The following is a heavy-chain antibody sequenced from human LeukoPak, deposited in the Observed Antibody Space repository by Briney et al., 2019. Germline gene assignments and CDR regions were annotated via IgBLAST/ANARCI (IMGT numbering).Heavy chain of an antibody. CDR2: ISAYNGGT. Sequence: ASVKVSCTASGYPFTSFYIYWVRQAPGQGLEWLGWISAYNGGTSYGQRLLDRVTMTIDTSTSTAFLDLRSLRYDDTAVYWCARAQSDWPPYIDYWGQGTLVTVSS. V-gene: IGHV1-18*04. CDR1: GYPFTSFY. J-gene: IGHJ4*02. D-gene: IGHD3-9*01. CDR3: ARAQSDWPPYIDY.